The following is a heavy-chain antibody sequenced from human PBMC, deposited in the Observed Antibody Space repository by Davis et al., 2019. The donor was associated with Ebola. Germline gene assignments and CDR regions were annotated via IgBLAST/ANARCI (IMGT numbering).Heavy chain of an antibody. CDR3: ARIRGGND. CDR1: GFSLSTSGVA. CDR2: VFWDDDK. J-gene: IGHJ4*02. D-gene: IGHD4-23*01. V-gene: IGHV2-5*02. Sequence: SGPTLVKPTQTLTLTCTFSGFSLSTSGVAVGWVRQPPGKALEWLALVFWDDDKRYRPSLKTRLTITKDTSKNQVVLTMTNMDPVDTATYYCARIRGGNDWGQGILVTVSS.